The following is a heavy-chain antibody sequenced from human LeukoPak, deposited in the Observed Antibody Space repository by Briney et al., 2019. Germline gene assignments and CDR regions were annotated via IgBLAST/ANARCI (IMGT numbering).Heavy chain of an antibody. Sequence: GGSLRLSCAASGFTFSSYGMHWVRQAPSKGLEWVAVVWYDGSNKYYADSVKGRFTISRDNSKNTLYLQMNSLRAEDTAVYYCARVNRDYVGDYWGQGTLVTVSS. V-gene: IGHV3-33*01. CDR3: ARVNRDYVGDY. CDR1: GFTFSSYG. D-gene: IGHD4-17*01. J-gene: IGHJ4*02. CDR2: VWYDGSNK.